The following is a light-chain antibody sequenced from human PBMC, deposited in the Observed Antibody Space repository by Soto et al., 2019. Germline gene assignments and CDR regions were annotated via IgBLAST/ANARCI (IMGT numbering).Light chain of an antibody. CDR1: QGIRND. Sequence: AIKMTQSPSSLSASVGDRVTITCRASQGIRNDLGWYQQKPGKAPKLLIYAASSLQSGVPSRFSGSGSGTDFTLTISSLQPEDFAPYYCLQDYNYPRTFGQGTKVEIK. CDR3: LQDYNYPRT. J-gene: IGKJ1*01. CDR2: AAS. V-gene: IGKV1-6*01.